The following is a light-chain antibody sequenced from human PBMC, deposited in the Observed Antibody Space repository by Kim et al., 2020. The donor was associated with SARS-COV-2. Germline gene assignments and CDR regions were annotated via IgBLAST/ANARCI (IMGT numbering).Light chain of an antibody. CDR3: LQYHDRPPCT. Sequence: ETMLTQSPATLSLSPGESATLSCRASQSIGSHLAWYQQKPGQAPRLLIYDASTRATGIPARFSGTGSETDFTLTTSSLQSQDLAVYYCLQYHDRPPCTFGQGTKVDIK. J-gene: IGKJ1*01. V-gene: IGKV3-15*01. CDR2: DAS. CDR1: QSIGSH.